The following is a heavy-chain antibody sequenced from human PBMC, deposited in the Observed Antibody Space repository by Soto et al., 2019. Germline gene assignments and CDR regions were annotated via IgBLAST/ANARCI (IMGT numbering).Heavy chain of an antibody. CDR3: TRPYCDSTSCFTDWFDP. D-gene: IGHD2-2*02. Sequence: ASVKVSCKASGYSFTNYDITWVRQAAGQGLEWMGWVNPKSGNTDYAQKFRGRVTMTTNSSISTAYLQLGALTSEDTAVYYCTRPYCDSTSCFTDWFDPWGQGTLVTVSS. CDR2: VNPKSGNT. CDR1: GYSFTNYD. V-gene: IGHV1-8*01. J-gene: IGHJ5*02.